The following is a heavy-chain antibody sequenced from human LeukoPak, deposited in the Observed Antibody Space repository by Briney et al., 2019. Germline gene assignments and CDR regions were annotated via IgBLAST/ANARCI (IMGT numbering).Heavy chain of an antibody. J-gene: IGHJ5*02. CDR2: IYYSGST. CDR1: GGSISSSSYS. Sequence: SETLSLTCTVSGGSISSSSYSWSWIRQPPGKGLEWIGYIYYSGSTYYNPSLKSRVTISVDTSKNQFSLKLSSVTAADTAVYYCARRGPPRTLLRGVKSGWFDPWGQGTLVTVSS. CDR3: ARRGPPRTLLRGVKSGWFDP. V-gene: IGHV4-30-4*07. D-gene: IGHD3-10*01.